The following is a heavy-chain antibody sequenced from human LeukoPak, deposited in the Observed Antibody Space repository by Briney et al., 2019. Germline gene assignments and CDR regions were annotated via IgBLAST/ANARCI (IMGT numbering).Heavy chain of an antibody. D-gene: IGHD2-8*01. CDR3: TRDLGYCTNGVCSGQDY. Sequence: PGGSLRLSCTASGFTFGDYAMSWFRQAPGKGLEWVGLIRSKAYGGTTEYAASVKGRFTISRDDSKSIAYLQMNSLKTEDTAVYYCTRDLGYCTNGVCSGQDYWGQGTLVTVSS. CDR1: GFTFGDYA. CDR2: IRSKAYGGTT. J-gene: IGHJ4*02. V-gene: IGHV3-49*03.